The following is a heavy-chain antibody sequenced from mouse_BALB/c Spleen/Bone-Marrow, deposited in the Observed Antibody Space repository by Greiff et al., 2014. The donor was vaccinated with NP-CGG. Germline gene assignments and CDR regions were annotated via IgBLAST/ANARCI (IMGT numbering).Heavy chain of an antibody. CDR2: IYLGNSDT. CDR1: GYSFTSYW. D-gene: IGHD2-14*01. V-gene: IGHV1-5*01. J-gene: IGHJ3*01. Sequence: EVQLQQSGTVLARPGTSVKMSRKASGYSFTSYWMHWVKQRPGQGLEWIGVIYLGNSDTSYNQKFKGKAKLTAVTSASTAYMELSSLTNEDSAVYYCTRRNYRYDGFAYWGQGTLVTVSA. CDR3: TRRNYRYDGFAY.